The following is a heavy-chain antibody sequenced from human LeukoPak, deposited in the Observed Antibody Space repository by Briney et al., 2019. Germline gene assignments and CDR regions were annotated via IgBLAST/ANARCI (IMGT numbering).Heavy chain of an antibody. CDR1: GYTFTGYY. J-gene: IGHJ5*02. CDR3: ARDSHCSSTSCYGGWFDP. CDR2: INPNSGGT. Sequence: ASVKVSCKASGYTFTGYYMHWVRQAPGQGLEWMGWINPNSGGTNYAQKFQGRVTMTRDTSISTAYMELSRLRSDGTAVYYCARDSHCSSTSCYGGWFDPWGQGTLVTVSS. D-gene: IGHD2-2*01. V-gene: IGHV1-2*02.